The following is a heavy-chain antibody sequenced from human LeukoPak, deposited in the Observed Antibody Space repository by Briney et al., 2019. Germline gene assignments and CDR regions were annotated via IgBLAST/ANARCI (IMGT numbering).Heavy chain of an antibody. J-gene: IGHJ6*03. CDR2: ISYDGSNK. CDR1: GFTFSSYA. V-gene: IGHV3-30-3*01. CDR3: ARDGVVGATFYYYYMDV. Sequence: GGSLRLSCAASGFTFSSYAMHWVRQAPGKGLEWVAVISYDGSNKYSADSVKGRFTISRDNSKNTLYLQMNSLRAEDTAVYYCARDGVVGATFYYYYMDVWGKGTTVTVSS. D-gene: IGHD1-26*01.